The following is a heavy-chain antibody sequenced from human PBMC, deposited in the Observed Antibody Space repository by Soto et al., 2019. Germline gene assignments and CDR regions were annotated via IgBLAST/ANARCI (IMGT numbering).Heavy chain of an antibody. J-gene: IGHJ4*02. V-gene: IGHV3-30*18. CDR3: AKDLGMATISAY. CDR1: GFTFSSYG. CDR2: ISYDGSNK. Sequence: QVQLVESGGGVVQPGRSLRLSCAASGFTFSSYGMHWVRQAPGKGLEWVAVISYDGSNKYYADSVKGRFTISRDNSKNTLHLQMNSLRAEDTAVYYCAKDLGMATISAYWGQGTLVTVSS. D-gene: IGHD5-12*01.